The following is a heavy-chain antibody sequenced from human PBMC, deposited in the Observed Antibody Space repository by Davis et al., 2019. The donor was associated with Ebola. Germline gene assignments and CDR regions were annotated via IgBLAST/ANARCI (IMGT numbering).Heavy chain of an antibody. CDR2: IWSDGGHE. Sequence: PGGSLRLSCTVSGFNFNTYGMHWVRQVPGKGLEWVAVIWSDGGHEWYADSVKGRFTISRDNPANTLFLEMNSLRVEDTAIYYCARDASLYGHWTGWFDYWGQGTPVTVSS. D-gene: IGHD3/OR15-3a*01. CDR1: GFNFNTYG. V-gene: IGHV3-33*02. J-gene: IGHJ4*02. CDR3: ARDASLYGHWTGWFDY.